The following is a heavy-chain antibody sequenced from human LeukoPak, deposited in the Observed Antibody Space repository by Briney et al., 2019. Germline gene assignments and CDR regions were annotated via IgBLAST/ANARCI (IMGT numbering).Heavy chain of an antibody. CDR3: ARVLGYCSSTSCSRPLDY. CDR2: IYYSGST. CDR1: GGSISSSSYY. V-gene: IGHV4-39*07. Sequence: SETLSLTCTVSGGSISSSSYYWGWIRQPPGKGLEWIGSIYYSGSTYYNPSLKSRVTISVDTSKNQFSLKLSSVTAADTAVYYCARVLGYCSSTSCSRPLDYWGQGTLVTVSS. D-gene: IGHD2-2*01. J-gene: IGHJ4*02.